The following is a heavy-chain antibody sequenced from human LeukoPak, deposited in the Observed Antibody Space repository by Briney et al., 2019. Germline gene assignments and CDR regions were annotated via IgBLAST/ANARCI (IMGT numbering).Heavy chain of an antibody. CDR3: ARGPHITMILRETNYYYYMDV. J-gene: IGHJ6*03. CDR1: GFTFSDYY. CDR2: ISNSGRSI. D-gene: IGHD3-22*01. Sequence: PGGSLRLSCEASGFTFSDYYMSWIRQAPGKGLQWISYISNSGRSIYYGDSVKGRFTISRDNAKNSLYLQMNSLRAEDTAVYYCARGPHITMILRETNYYYYMDVWGKGTTVTVSS. V-gene: IGHV3-11*04.